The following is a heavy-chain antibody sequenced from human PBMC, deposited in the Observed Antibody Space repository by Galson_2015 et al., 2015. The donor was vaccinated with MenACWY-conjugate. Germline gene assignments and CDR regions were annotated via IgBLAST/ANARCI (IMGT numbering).Heavy chain of an antibody. V-gene: IGHV3-23*01. CDR3: ARDRNDNVWGSQDY. CDR1: GFTFSSYA. CDR2: ISGSGGST. D-gene: IGHD3-16*01. J-gene: IGHJ4*02. Sequence: SLRLSCAASGFTFSSYAMSWVRQAPGKGLEWVSAISGSGGSTYYADSVRGRFTISRDSSKNRLYLQMNSLRAEDTAVYYCARDRNDNVWGSQDYWGQGTLVTVSS.